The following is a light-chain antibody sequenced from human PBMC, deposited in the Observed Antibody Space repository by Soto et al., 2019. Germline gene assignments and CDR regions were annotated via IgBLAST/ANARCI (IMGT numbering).Light chain of an antibody. CDR2: DVT. CDR1: SSDVGAYDF. J-gene: IGLJ3*02. Sequence: QSALTQPRSVSGSPGQSVTISCTGTSSDVGAYDFVSWYQQHPGKAPQLMIYDVTKRPSGVPDRFSGSKSGNTASLTISGLQAEDEADYYCCSYAGSSSAMFGGGTKVTV. CDR3: CSYAGSSSAM. V-gene: IGLV2-11*01.